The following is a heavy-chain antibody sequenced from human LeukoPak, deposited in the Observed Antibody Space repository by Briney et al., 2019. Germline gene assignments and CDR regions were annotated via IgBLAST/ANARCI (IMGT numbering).Heavy chain of an antibody. CDR3: ARNYDILTGYYFDY. Sequence: ASVKVSCKASGYTFTGYYMHWVRQAPGQGLEWMGWINPNSGGTNYALKFQGRVTMTRDTSISTAYMELSRLRSDDTAVYYCARNYDILTGYYFDYWGQGTLVTVSS. J-gene: IGHJ4*02. CDR1: GYTFTGYY. D-gene: IGHD3-9*01. CDR2: INPNSGGT. V-gene: IGHV1-2*02.